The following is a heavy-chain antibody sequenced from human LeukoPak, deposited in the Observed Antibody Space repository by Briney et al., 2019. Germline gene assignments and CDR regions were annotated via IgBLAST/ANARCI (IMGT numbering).Heavy chain of an antibody. D-gene: IGHD3-22*01. CDR3: ARDHPYDSSGYDYYYYYYGMDL. J-gene: IGHJ6*02. CDR2: ISYDGSNK. Sequence: GSLRLSCAASGFTFSSYAMHWVRQAPGKGLEWVAVISYDGSNKYYADSVKGRFTISRDNSKNTLYLQMNSLRAEDTAVYHCARDHPYDSSGYDYYYYYYGMDLWGQGTTVTVSS. CDR1: GFTFSSYA. V-gene: IGHV3-30-3*01.